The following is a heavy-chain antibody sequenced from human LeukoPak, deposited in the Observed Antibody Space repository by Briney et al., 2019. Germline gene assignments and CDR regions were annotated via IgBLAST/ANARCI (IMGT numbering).Heavy chain of an antibody. J-gene: IGHJ4*02. D-gene: IGHD3-10*01. Sequence: PSETLSLTCTVSGGSISSSPYYWGWIRQPPGKGLEWIGNTYYGGSTYYNPSLKTRVTISVDTSKNQFSLKLSSVTAADTAVYYCARRGPSGRSLDYWGQGTLVTVSS. V-gene: IGHV4-39*01. CDR3: ARRGPSGRSLDY. CDR1: GGSISSSPYY. CDR2: TYYGGST.